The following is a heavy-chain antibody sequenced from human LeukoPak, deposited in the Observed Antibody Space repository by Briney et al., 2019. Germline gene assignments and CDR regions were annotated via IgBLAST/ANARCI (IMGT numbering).Heavy chain of an antibody. D-gene: IGHD3-22*01. V-gene: IGHV1-69*01. CDR2: IIPIFGTA. J-gene: IGHJ3*02. CDR1: GGTFSSHA. Sequence: SVKVSCKASGGTFSSHAISWVRQAPGQGLEWMGGIIPIFGTANYAQKFQGRVTITADESTSTAYMELSSLRSEDTAVYYCARGVSYYDSSGYLPRKNDAFDIWGQGTMVTVSS. CDR3: ARGVSYYDSSGYLPRKNDAFDI.